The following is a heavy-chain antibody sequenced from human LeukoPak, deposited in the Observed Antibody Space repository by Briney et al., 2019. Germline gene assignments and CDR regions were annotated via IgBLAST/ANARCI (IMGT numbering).Heavy chain of an antibody. V-gene: IGHV4-34*01. Sequence: PSETLSLTCAVSGGSFSGHYRSWIRQPPGEGLEWIGEINDGGSTKYNPSLKSRVTISADTSKNQFSLKLSSVTAADTAVYYCAKNNWFDPWGQGTLVTVSS. CDR2: INDGGST. CDR3: AKNNWFDP. J-gene: IGHJ5*02. CDR1: GGSFSGHY.